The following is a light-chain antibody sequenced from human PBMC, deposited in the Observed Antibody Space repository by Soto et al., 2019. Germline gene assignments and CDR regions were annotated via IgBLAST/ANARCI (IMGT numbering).Light chain of an antibody. CDR3: QQYDNLPLT. CDR1: QDISNS. CDR2: DAS. Sequence: IQMTQSASSLSASVGDRVTLTCQASQDISNSLIWYQQKPGKAPRLLVYDASDLERGVPSRFSGSGSGTDFTFTISSLQPEDIATYYCQQYDNLPLTFGGGTKVDIK. V-gene: IGKV1-33*01. J-gene: IGKJ4*01.